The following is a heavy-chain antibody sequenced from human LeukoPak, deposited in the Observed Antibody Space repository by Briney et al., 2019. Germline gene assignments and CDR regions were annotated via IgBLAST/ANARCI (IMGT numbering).Heavy chain of an antibody. D-gene: IGHD6-13*01. Sequence: PGGSLRLSCTASRFAFSDSAMIWVRQAPVKGLEWLAFIRYDGVTKYYADSVKGRFTISRDNSKNTLYLQMNSLRAEDTAVYYCAKGAAAGSFDPWAREPWSPSPQ. J-gene: IGHJ5*02. V-gene: IGHV3-30*02. CDR3: AKGAAAGSFDP. CDR2: IRYDGVTK. CDR1: RFAFSDSA.